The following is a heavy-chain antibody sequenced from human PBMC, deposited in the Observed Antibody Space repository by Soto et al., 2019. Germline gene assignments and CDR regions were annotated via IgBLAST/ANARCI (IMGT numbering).Heavy chain of an antibody. D-gene: IGHD6-13*01. CDR3: ARDLGQQLFNY. Sequence: QVQLVQSGAEVKKPGASVKVSCKASGYTFTSYGISWVRQAPGQGLEWMGWISAYNGNKKYAQKLQGRVSKTTGTSTITAYMELRSLRSDDTAVYYCARDLGQQLFNYWGQGTLVTVSS. CDR1: GYTFTSYG. CDR2: ISAYNGNK. V-gene: IGHV1-18*01. J-gene: IGHJ4*02.